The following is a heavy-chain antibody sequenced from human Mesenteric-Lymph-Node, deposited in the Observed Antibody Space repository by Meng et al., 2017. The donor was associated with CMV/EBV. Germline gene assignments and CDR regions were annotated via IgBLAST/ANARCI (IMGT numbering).Heavy chain of an antibody. V-gene: IGHV1-8*03. J-gene: IGHJ6*02. CDR1: GYTFTSYD. D-gene: IGHD1-7*01. CDR2: MNPNSGNT. CDR3: ASGRWNYGRGYYYYGMDV. Sequence: ASVKVSCKASGYTFTSYDINWVRQATGQGLEWMGWMNPNSGNTGYAQKFQGRATITRNTSISTAYMELSSLRSEDTAVYYCASGRWNYGRGYYYYGMDVWGQGTTVTVSS.